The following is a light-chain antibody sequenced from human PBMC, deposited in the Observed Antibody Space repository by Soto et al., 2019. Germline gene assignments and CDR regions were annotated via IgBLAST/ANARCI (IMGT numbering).Light chain of an antibody. CDR2: EVS. CDR1: SSDVGGYNY. Sequence: QSALTQPASVSGSPGQSITISCTGTSSDVGGYNYVSWYQQLPGKAPKVIIYEVSNRPSGVSNRFSGSKSGDTASLTISGLQAEDEADYYCSSYTSSSTPYVFGSGTKVTVL. J-gene: IGLJ1*01. CDR3: SSYTSSSTPYV. V-gene: IGLV2-14*01.